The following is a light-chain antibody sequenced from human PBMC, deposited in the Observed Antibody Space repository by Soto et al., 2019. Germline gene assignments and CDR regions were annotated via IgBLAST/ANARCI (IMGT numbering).Light chain of an antibody. V-gene: IGKV1-33*01. CDR3: QQYDSLSYT. Sequence: DIQMTQSPSSLSASVGDRVTITCQASQDISKYLNWYQQKPGKAPKLLIYDASNLETGVPSRFSGSXSXXXXXXXXTSLQPEDIATYYCQQYDSLSYTFGQG. J-gene: IGKJ2*01. CDR2: DAS. CDR1: QDISKY.